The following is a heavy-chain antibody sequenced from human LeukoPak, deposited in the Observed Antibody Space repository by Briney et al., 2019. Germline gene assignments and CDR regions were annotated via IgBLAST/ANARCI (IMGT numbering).Heavy chain of an antibody. D-gene: IGHD3-22*01. Sequence: PSGTLSLTCAVSGGSISSSDWWSWVRQPPGKGLERIGEIYHSGSTNYNPSLKSRVTISVDKSKNQFSLNLSSVTAADTAVYYCARDRRYYDSSAYIRGFDYWGQGTLVTVSS. J-gene: IGHJ4*02. CDR2: IYHSGST. V-gene: IGHV4-4*02. CDR1: GGSISSSDW. CDR3: ARDRRYYDSSAYIRGFDY.